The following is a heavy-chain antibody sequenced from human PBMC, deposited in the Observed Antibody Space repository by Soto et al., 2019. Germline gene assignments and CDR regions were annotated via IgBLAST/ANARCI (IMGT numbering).Heavy chain of an antibody. Sequence: PSGTPSLTFTVSGGSLSRRSFYRGWIRPSPGQGLEWIASASYSGKTYYNPSLKSRVTISVDTSRTQFSLKLTSVTAADTAIYYCARQAMTSVTNNWFDPWGQGTQVTVSS. D-gene: IGHD4-17*01. J-gene: IGHJ5*02. V-gene: IGHV4-39*01. CDR2: ASYSGKT. CDR3: ARQAMTSVTNNWFDP. CDR1: GGSLSRRSFY.